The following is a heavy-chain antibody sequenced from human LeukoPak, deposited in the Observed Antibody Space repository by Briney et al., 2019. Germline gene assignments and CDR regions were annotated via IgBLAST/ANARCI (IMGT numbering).Heavy chain of an antibody. CDR1: GYTFSSYG. V-gene: IGHV1-18*01. CDR2: INAYNGNT. D-gene: IGHD4-17*01. J-gene: IGHJ4*02. CDR3: AREIYGRFDY. Sequence: ASVKVSCKASGYTFSSYGISWVRQAPGQGLECMGWINAYNGNTNYARRLQGRVTMTTDTSTSTAYMELRSLRSDDTAVYYCAREIYGRFDYWGQGTLVTVSS.